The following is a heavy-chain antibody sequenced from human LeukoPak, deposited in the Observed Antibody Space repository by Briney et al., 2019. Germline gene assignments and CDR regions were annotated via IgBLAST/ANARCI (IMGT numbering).Heavy chain of an antibody. CDR3: ARGSGWYSVYYFDY. Sequence: PGGSLRLSCAASEFTSSDYYMAWIRQAPGKGLEWVSYFSSSGSTIYYADSVKGRFTISRDNAKNSLYLQMNSLRAEDTAVYYCARGSGWYSVYYFDYWGQGTLVTVSS. J-gene: IGHJ4*02. CDR2: FSSSGSTI. V-gene: IGHV3-11*01. D-gene: IGHD6-19*01. CDR1: EFTSSDYY.